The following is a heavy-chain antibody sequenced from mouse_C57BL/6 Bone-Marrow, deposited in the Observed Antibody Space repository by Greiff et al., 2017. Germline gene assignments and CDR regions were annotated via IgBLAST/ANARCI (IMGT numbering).Heavy chain of an antibody. Sequence: VKLVESGPGLVQPSQSLSITCTVSGFSFTSYGVHWVRQSPGKGLEWLGVIWSGGSTDYNAAFISRLSSSKDNSKSQVFYKRNSRQADDTAIYYCARSWAFDYWGQGTTLTVSS. CDR1: GFSFTSYG. V-gene: IGHV2-2*01. CDR3: ARSWAFDY. D-gene: IGHD4-1*01. CDR2: IWSGGST. J-gene: IGHJ2*01.